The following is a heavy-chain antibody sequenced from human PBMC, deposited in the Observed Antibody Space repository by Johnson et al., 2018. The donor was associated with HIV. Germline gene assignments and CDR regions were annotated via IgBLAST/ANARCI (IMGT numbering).Heavy chain of an antibody. CDR2: ISYDGSNK. J-gene: IGHJ3*02. V-gene: IGHV3-30*04. CDR3: ARASDAFDI. CDR1: GFTFSSYA. Sequence: HVQLVESGGGVVQPGRSLRLSCAASGFTFSSYAMHCVRQAPGKGLEWVAVISYDGSNKYYADSVKGRFTISRDNSKNTLYLQMNSLRAEDTAVYYCARASDAFDIWGQGTMVTVSS.